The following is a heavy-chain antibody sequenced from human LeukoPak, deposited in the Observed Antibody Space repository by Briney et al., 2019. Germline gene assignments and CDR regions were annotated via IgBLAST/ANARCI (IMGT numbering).Heavy chain of an antibody. CDR3: ARHPALNH. J-gene: IGHJ5*02. V-gene: IGHV4-4*09. Sequence: SETLSLICAVSGGAISSYDWSWIRQPPGKGLEWIGYIYTSGNTNYNPSLKSRVTISVDTSKNQFSLKLSSVTAADTAVYYCARHPALNHWGQGTLVTVSS. CDR2: IYTSGNT. CDR1: GGAISSYD.